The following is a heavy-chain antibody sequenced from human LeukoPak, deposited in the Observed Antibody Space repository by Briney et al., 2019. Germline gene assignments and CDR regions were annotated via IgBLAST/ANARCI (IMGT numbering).Heavy chain of an antibody. CDR2: IWYDGSNK. CDR1: GFTFSSYG. J-gene: IGHJ6*02. CDR3: ARELIAVAGTDYYYGMDV. Sequence: GGSLRLSCAASGFTFSSYGMHWVRQAPGKGLEWVAVIWYDGSNKYYADSVKGRFTISRDNSKNTLYLQMNSLRAKDTAVYYCARELIAVAGTDYYYGMDVWGQGTTVTVSS. V-gene: IGHV3-33*01. D-gene: IGHD6-19*01.